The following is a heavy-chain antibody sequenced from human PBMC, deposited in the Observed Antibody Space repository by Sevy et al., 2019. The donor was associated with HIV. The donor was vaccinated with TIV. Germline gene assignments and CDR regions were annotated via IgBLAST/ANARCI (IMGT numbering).Heavy chain of an antibody. D-gene: IGHD4-17*01. J-gene: IGHJ6*02. CDR3: ARPRANYVDHYFFYAMDV. CDR2: ISYDGSDK. CDR1: GFAFSNYYA. Sequence: GGSLRLSCAASGFAFSNYYAMHWVRQAPGKRLEWVALISYDGSDKYYADSVKGRFTISRDNFKNTLYLQMNSLTTADTAVYYCARPRANYVDHYFFYAMDVWGQGTTVTVSS. V-gene: IGHV3-30-3*01.